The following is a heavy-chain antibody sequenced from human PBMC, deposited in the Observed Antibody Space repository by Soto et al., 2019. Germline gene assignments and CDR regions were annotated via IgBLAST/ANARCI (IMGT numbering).Heavy chain of an antibody. Sequence: SETLSLTCTVSGGSISSYYWSWIRQPPGKGLEWIGYIYYSGSTNYNPSLKSRVTISVDTSKNQFSLKLSSVTAADTAVYYCARGVFYDSSGYGYYYGMDVWGQGTTVTVSS. V-gene: IGHV4-59*01. CDR3: ARGVFYDSSGYGYYYGMDV. CDR2: IYYSGST. J-gene: IGHJ6*02. CDR1: GGSISSYY. D-gene: IGHD3-22*01.